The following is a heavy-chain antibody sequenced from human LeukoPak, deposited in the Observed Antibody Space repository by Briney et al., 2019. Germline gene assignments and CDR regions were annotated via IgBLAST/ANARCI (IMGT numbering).Heavy chain of an antibody. CDR2: ISGSGGTT. J-gene: IGHJ4*02. D-gene: IGHD2-2*01. CDR1: GFTFSAYA. CDR3: AHSPTIDQLLYLDY. V-gene: IGHV3-23*01. Sequence: GGSLRPSCAASGFTFSAYAMSWVRQAPGKGLEWVSSISGSGGTTYYADSVKGRFTISRDNSKNTLYLQMNSLRAEDTAVYYCAHSPTIDQLLYLDYWGQGTLVTVSS.